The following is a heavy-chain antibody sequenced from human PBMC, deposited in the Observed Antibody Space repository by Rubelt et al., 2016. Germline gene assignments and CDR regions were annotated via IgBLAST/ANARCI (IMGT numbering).Heavy chain of an antibody. CDR3: ARHQTSSWFDP. V-gene: IGHV4-38-2*02. CDR2: IYYSGST. J-gene: IGHJ5*02. CDR1: SFSISSGHY. Sequence: QVQLQQWGAGLLKPSETLSLTRTVSSFSISSGHYWGWIRQPPGKGLEWIGSIYYSGSTHYNPSLKSRVTISVDTSKNQFSRKLGSVTAADTAVYYCARHQTSSWFDPWGQGTLVTVSS.